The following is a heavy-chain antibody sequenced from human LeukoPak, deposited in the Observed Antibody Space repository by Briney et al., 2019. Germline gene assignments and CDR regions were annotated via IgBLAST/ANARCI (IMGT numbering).Heavy chain of an antibody. CDR2: INRSGGT. CDR3: ARGHNEGAYYYGFTY. CDR1: GGSFSGYY. J-gene: IGHJ4*02. V-gene: IGHV4-34*01. D-gene: IGHD3-3*01. Sequence: PSGTLSLTCAVYGGSFSGYYWTWIRQPPAKGLEWIGEINRSGGTNYNPSLKSRVTISGDTSKNQFSLKLSSVTAADTALYYCARGHNEGAYYYGFTYWGQGTLVTVSS.